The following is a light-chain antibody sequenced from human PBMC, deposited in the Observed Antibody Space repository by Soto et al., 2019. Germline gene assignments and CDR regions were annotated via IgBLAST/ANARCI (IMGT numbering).Light chain of an antibody. V-gene: IGKV1-27*01. Sequence: DIQMTRSPSSLSASVGDRVTITCRASQGIGNYLAWYQQKPGKVLKLLIYAASTLQSGVPSRFSGSGSGTDFTLTISSLQPEDVATYYCQKYNSAPWTFGQGTKVEIK. J-gene: IGKJ1*01. CDR1: QGIGNY. CDR3: QKYNSAPWT. CDR2: AAS.